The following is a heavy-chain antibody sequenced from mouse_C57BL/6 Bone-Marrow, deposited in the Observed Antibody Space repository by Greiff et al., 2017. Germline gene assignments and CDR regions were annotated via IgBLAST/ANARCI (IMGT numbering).Heavy chain of an antibody. J-gene: IGHJ2*01. CDR3: AMEMGGGLLYDY. V-gene: IGHV3-6*01. CDR1: GYSITSGYY. CDR2: ISYDGSN. D-gene: IGHD2-1*01. Sequence: ESGPGLVKPSQSLSLTCSVTGYSITSGYYWNWIRQFPGNNLEWMGYISYDGSNNYNPSLKNRISITRDPSQNQFFMKLNSVTTEDTATYYWAMEMGGGLLYDYWGQGTTLTVSS.